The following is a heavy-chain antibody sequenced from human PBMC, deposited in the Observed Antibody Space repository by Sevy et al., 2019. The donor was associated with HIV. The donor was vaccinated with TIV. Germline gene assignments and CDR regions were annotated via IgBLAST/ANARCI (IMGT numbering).Heavy chain of an antibody. J-gene: IGHJ4*02. CDR2: ISTSVSRV. CDR3: ARDIPVAAVDY. Sequence: GGSLRLSCAASGFPFSNYEMNWVRQAPGKGLEWVEFISTSVSRVFYADSVKGRFTISRDNARNSLYLQMDNLRVEDTALYYCARDIPVAAVDYWGQGTLVTVSS. D-gene: IGHD6-13*01. CDR1: GFPFSNYE. V-gene: IGHV3-48*03.